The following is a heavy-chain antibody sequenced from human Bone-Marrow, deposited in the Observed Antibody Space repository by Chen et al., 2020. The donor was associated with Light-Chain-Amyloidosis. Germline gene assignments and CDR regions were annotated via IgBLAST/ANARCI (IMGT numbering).Heavy chain of an antibody. CDR1: GFTFSDHH. CDR3: ALTGATRAY. J-gene: IGHJ4*02. CDR2: SRTEGKSYTT. V-gene: IGHV3-72*01. D-gene: IGHD1-26*01. Sequence: EVQLVESGGDLVQPGGSLRLYCAASGFTFSDHHSDWVRQAPGKGLECVGLSRTEGKSYTTEYAASVEGRFTISRDDLRNSLYLQMNSLKAEDTAVYYCALTGATRAYWGQGTLVTVSS.